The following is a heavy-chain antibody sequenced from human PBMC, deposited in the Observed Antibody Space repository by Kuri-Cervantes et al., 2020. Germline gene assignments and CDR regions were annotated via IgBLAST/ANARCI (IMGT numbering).Heavy chain of an antibody. CDR2: ISSSSSYI. CDR3: ASTMVRGVIIY. V-gene: IGHV3-21*01. J-gene: IGHJ4*02. CDR1: GFTFSSYS. D-gene: IGHD3-10*01. Sequence: GESLKISCAASGFTFSSYSMNWVRQAPGKGLEWVSSISSSSSYIYYADSVKGRFTISRDNAKNSLYLQMNSLRAEDTAVYYCASTMVRGVIIYWGQGTLVTVSS.